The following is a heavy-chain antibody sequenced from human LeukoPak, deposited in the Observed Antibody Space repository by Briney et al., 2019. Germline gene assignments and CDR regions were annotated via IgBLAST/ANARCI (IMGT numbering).Heavy chain of an antibody. CDR3: AKGSGWYVRGHFDY. Sequence: PGGSLRLSCAASGFTFSSYGMHWVRQAPGKGLEWVAVISYDGSNKYYADSVKGRFTISRDNSNNTLYLQMNSLRAEDTAVYYCAKGSGWYVRGHFDYWGQGTLVTVSS. CDR1: GFTFSSYG. CDR2: ISYDGSNK. V-gene: IGHV3-30*18. J-gene: IGHJ4*02. D-gene: IGHD6-19*01.